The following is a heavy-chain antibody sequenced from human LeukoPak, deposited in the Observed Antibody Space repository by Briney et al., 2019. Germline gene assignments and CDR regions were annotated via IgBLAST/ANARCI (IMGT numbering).Heavy chain of an antibody. D-gene: IGHD2-2*01. CDR3: ARQAKVGRQLLAIDY. CDR2: ISAYNGNT. Sequence: GASVTVSCKASGYTFTGYFIHWVRQAPGQGLEWMGRISAYNGNTNYAQKLQGRVTMTTDTSTSTAYMELRSLRSDDTAVYYCARQAKVGRQLLAIDYWGQGTLVTVSS. V-gene: IGHV1-18*04. CDR1: GYTFTGYF. J-gene: IGHJ4*02.